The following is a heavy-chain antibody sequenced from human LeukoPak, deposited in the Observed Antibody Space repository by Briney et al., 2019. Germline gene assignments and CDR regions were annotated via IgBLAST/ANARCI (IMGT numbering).Heavy chain of an antibody. CDR2: IYHSGST. CDR1: GGSISSGGYY. CDR3: ARDSVGYDSRAFDI. V-gene: IGHV4-30-2*01. J-gene: IGHJ3*02. Sequence: PSQTLSLTCAVSGGSISSGGYYWSWIRQPPGKGLEWIGYIYHSGSTYYNPSLKSRVTISVDRSKNQFSLKLSSVTAADTAVYYCARDSVGYDSRAFDIWGQGTMVTVSS. D-gene: IGHD3-3*01.